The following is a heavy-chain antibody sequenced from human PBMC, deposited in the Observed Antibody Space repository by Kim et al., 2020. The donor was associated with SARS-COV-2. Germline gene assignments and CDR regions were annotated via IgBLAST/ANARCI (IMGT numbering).Heavy chain of an antibody. Sequence: VKGRFTISRDNSKNTLYLQMNSLRAEDTAVYYCAREIHSTIAVAATGFDYWGQGTLVTVSS. CDR3: AREIHSTIAVAATGFDY. D-gene: IGHD6-19*01. J-gene: IGHJ4*02. V-gene: IGHV3-30*01.